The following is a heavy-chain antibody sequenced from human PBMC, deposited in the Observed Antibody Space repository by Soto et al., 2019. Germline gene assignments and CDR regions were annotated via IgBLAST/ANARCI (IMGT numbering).Heavy chain of an antibody. CDR1: GYIFTSSW. V-gene: IGHV5-51*01. J-gene: IGHJ6*02. D-gene: IGHD5-18*01. CDR3: ARRISYYYHMDV. Sequence: GEALKISCKGSGYIFTSSWIGWVRQTPGKGLEWMGIIYPGDSDTRYSPSFQGQVTISADKSISTAYLQWSSLKASDTAMYYCARRISYYYHMDVWGQGTTVTVSS. CDR2: IYPGDSDT.